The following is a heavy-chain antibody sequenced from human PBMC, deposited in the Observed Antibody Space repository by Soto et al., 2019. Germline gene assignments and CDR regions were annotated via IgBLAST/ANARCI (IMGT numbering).Heavy chain of an antibody. Sequence: GWSLRLSCAAAGFTFSSYAMSWVRQAPGKGLEWVSAISGSGGSTYYADSVKGRFTISRDNSKNTLYLQMNSPRAEDTAVYYCAKYVITTGSFDYWGQGTLVTGSS. CDR2: ISGSGGST. CDR1: GFTFSSYA. J-gene: IGHJ4*02. CDR3: AKYVITTGSFDY. D-gene: IGHD3-22*01. V-gene: IGHV3-23*01.